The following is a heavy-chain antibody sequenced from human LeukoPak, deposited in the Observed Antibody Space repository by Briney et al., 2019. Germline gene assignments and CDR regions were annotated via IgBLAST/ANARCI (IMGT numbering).Heavy chain of an antibody. CDR3: AGGGCSSISCRTKYNWFDP. J-gene: IGHJ5*02. CDR2: INHSGST. V-gene: IGHV4-34*01. D-gene: IGHD2-2*01. Sequence: SETLSLTCAVYGGSFSGYYWSWIRQPPGKGLEWIGEINHSGSTNYNPSLKSRVTISVDTPKNQFSLKLSSVTAADTAVYYCAGGGCSSISCRTKYNWFDPWGQGTLVTVSS. CDR1: GGSFSGYY.